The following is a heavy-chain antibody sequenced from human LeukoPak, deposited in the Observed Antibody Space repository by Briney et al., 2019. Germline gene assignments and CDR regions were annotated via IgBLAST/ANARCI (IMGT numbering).Heavy chain of an antibody. Sequence: GGSLRLSCAASGFTFSSYGMHWVRQAPGKGLEWVAFIRYDGSNKFYADSVKGRFTISRDNSKNTLYLQMNSLRAEDTAVYYCAKQGINNLDYWGQGTLVTVSS. CDR1: GFTFSSYG. J-gene: IGHJ4*02. V-gene: IGHV3-30*02. CDR2: IRYDGSNK. D-gene: IGHD1/OR15-1a*01. CDR3: AKQGINNLDY.